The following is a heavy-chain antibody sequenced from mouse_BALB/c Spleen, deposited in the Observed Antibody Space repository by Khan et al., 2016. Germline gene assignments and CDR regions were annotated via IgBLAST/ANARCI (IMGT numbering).Heavy chain of an antibody. CDR1: GDSITSGY. CDR3: AGSYGHFFDY. V-gene: IGHV3-8*02. Sequence: EVKLLESGPSLVKPSQTLSLTCSVTGDSITSGYWNWIRKFPGNKLEYMGYISYSGSTYYNPSLKSRISITRDTSKSPYYLQLNSVTTYDPATYYCAGSYGHFFDYWGQGTTLTVSS. D-gene: IGHD1-1*02. CDR2: ISYSGST. J-gene: IGHJ2*01.